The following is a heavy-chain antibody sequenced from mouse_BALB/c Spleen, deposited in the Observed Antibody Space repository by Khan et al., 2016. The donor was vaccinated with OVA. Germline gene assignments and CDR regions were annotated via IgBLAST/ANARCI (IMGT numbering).Heavy chain of an antibody. CDR1: GYSITSGYY. CDR3: ARIGHFYYGTSDYAVDY. V-gene: IGHV3-6*02. D-gene: IGHD1-1*01. Sequence: QLEESGPGLVKPSQSLSLTCSVTGYSITSGYYWNWIRQFPGNKLEWMGYIDYDGNINYNPSLKNRISITRDTSKNQFFLKLNSVTTEDTATYYCARIGHFYYGTSDYAVDYWGQGTSVTVSS. J-gene: IGHJ4*01. CDR2: IDYDGNI.